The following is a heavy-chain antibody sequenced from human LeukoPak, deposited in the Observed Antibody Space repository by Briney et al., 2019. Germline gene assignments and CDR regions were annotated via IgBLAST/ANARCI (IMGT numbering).Heavy chain of an antibody. CDR3: ASALGFGAWFDP. V-gene: IGHV3-21*01. J-gene: IGHJ5*02. D-gene: IGHD3-10*01. CDR1: AFTFSSYS. CDR2: ISSSSSYI. Sequence: GGSLRLSCAASAFTFSSYSMNWVRQAPGKGLEWVSSISSSSSYIYYADSVKGRFTISRDNAKNSLYLQMNSLRAEDTAVYYCASALGFGAWFDPWGQGTLVTVSS.